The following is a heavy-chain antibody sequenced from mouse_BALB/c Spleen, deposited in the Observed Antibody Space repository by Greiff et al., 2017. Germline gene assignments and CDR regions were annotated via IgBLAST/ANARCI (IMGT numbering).Heavy chain of an antibody. V-gene: IGHV5-4*02. D-gene: IGHD1-2*01. CDR3: ARDGDITTATFDY. Sequence: EVKVVESGGGLVKPGGSLKLSCAASGFTFSDYYMYWVRQTPEKRLEWVATISDGGSYTYYPDSVKGRFTISRDNAKNNLYLQMSSLRSEDTAMYYCARDGDITTATFDYWGQGTTLTVSS. CDR2: ISDGGSYT. CDR1: GFTFSDYY. J-gene: IGHJ2*01.